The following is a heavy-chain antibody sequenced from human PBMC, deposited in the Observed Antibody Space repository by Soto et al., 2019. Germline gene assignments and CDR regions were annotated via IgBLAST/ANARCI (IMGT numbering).Heavy chain of an antibody. Sequence: QVQLVQSGAEVKKPGASVTVSCTASGYTFTSYYISWVRQAPGQGLERMGWISGYNGNTNYAQKLQGRVTRTTDTSTGTPYMELRSMRSDDTPVYYCTREGPPSLNCGQGTLWTVSS. V-gene: IGHV1-18*01. J-gene: IGHJ4*02. D-gene: IGHD2-2*01. CDR3: TREGPPSLN. CDR2: ISGYNGNT. CDR1: GYTFTSYY.